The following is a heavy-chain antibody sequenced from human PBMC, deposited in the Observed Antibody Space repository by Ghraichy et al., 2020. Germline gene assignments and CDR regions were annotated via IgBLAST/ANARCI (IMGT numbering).Heavy chain of an antibody. CDR2: ISTYNGNT. CDR3: ARGLIAVAGYGMDV. J-gene: IGHJ6*02. V-gene: IGHV1-18*04. Sequence: ASVKVSCLASGYTFTSYGISWVRQAPGQGLEWMGWISTYNGNTNYAQKLQGRVTMTTDTSTSTAYMELRSLRSDDTAVYYCARGLIAVAGYGMDVWGQGTTVTVSS. CDR1: GYTFTSYG. D-gene: IGHD6-19*01.